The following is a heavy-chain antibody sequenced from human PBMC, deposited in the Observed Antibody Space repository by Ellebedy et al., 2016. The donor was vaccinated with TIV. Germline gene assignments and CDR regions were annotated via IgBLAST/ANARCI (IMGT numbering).Heavy chain of an antibody. CDR2: ISPYSGNT. D-gene: IGHD4-23*01. CDR1: GYNFLNFG. J-gene: IGHJ6*02. Sequence: ASVKVSCKASGYNFLNFGVSWVRQAPGQGLEFLGWISPYSGNTKYPQRLQGRVTMTTEISTTTAYMELRSLRSEDTAVYYCARDPRGGRATVVSYGHYYYGMDVWGQGTTVTVSS. CDR3: ARDPRGGRATVVSYGHYYYGMDV. V-gene: IGHV1-18*01.